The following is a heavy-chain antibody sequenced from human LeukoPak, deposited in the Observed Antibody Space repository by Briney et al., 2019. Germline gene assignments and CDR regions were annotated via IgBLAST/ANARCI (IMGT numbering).Heavy chain of an antibody. V-gene: IGHV3-53*01. D-gene: IGHD5-18*01. CDR3: AIGGYSYGQFDY. Sequence: PGGTLRLSCAASGFTFSSYGMSWVRQAPGKGLEWVSVIYSGGSTYYADSVKGRFTISRDNSKNTLYLQMNSLRAEDTAVYYCAIGGYSYGQFDYWGQGTLVTVSS. CDR2: IYSGGST. J-gene: IGHJ4*02. CDR1: GFTFSSYG.